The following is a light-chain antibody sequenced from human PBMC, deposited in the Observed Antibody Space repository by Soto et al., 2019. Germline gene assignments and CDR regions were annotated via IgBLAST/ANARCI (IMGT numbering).Light chain of an antibody. J-gene: IGKJ4*01. V-gene: IGKV1-27*01. CDR3: QKYTNVPA. CDR1: QGISNY. Sequence: DIQMTQSPSSLSASVGDRVTITCRASQGISNYLAWYQQIPGKVPKLLISAASTLQSGVPSRFSGSGSGTDFTLTISSLQPEAGATYYCQKYTNVPAFGGGTKVEIK. CDR2: AAS.